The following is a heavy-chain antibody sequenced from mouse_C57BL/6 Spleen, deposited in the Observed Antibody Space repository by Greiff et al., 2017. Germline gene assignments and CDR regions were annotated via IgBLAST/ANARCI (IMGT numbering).Heavy chain of an antibody. J-gene: IGHJ3*01. D-gene: IGHD3-2*02. CDR1: GFSLTSYG. V-gene: IGHV2-6*01. CDR2: IWGVGST. Sequence: VQLVESGPGLVAPSQSLSITCTVSGFSLTSYGVDWVRQSPGKGLEWLGVIWGVGSTNYNSALKSRLSISKDNSKSQVFLKMNSLQTDDTAMYYGASRTAQDLFAYWGQGTLVTVSA. CDR3: ASRTAQDLFAY.